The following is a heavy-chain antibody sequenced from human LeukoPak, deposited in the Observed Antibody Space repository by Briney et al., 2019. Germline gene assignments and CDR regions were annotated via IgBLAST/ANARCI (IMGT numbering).Heavy chain of an antibody. CDR1: GGSISSYY. D-gene: IGHD3-22*01. CDR3: ARARYYDSSGPHKYYFDY. V-gene: IGHV4-59*01. Sequence: PSETLSLTCTVSGGSISSYYWSWIRQPPGKGLEWIGYIYYSGSTNYNPSLKSRVTISVDTSKNQFSLKLSSVTAADTAVYYCARARYYDSSGPHKYYFDYWGQGTPVTVSS. J-gene: IGHJ4*02. CDR2: IYYSGST.